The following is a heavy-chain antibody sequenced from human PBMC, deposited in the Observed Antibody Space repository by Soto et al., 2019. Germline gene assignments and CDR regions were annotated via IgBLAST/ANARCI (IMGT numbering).Heavy chain of an antibody. Sequence: ASVKVSCKASGYTFTRYGISWVRQAPGQGLEWMGWISANNGNTSYAQKFQGRVTMTTDTSTNTAYMELRSLRSDDSAVYYCARDLSAYCGGGSCWYWFDPWGQGTLVTVSS. CDR1: GYTFTRYG. D-gene: IGHD2-15*01. J-gene: IGHJ5*02. CDR3: ARDLSAYCGGGSCWYWFDP. CDR2: ISANNGNT. V-gene: IGHV1-18*01.